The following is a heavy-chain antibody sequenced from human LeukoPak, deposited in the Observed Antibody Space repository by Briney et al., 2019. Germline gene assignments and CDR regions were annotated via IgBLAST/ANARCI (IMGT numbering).Heavy chain of an antibody. D-gene: IGHD3-9*01. CDR3: VRSIDY. V-gene: IGHV3-7*01. Sequence: TGGSLRLSCAASGFTFSSNWMNWVRQTPEKGLEWVANIKQDGSEKYYVDSAKGRFTISRDNTKNSLYLQMNSLRAEDTAVYYCVRSIDYWGQGTLVTVSS. J-gene: IGHJ4*02. CDR1: GFTFSSNW. CDR2: IKQDGSEK.